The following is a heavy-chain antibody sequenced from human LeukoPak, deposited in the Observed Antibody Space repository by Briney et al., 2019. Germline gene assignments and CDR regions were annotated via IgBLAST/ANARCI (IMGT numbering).Heavy chain of an antibody. V-gene: IGHV6-1*01. CDR1: GDSVSSNSAA. Sequence: SQTLSLTCAISGDSVSSNSAAWSWVRQSPSRGLEWLGRTYYRSKWYYDYAVSVKSRITINPDTSRNQFSLQLNSVTPEDTAVYYCARGATAYFDYWGQGTLVTVSS. CDR3: ARGATAYFDY. CDR2: TYYRSKWYY. D-gene: IGHD5-12*01. J-gene: IGHJ4*02.